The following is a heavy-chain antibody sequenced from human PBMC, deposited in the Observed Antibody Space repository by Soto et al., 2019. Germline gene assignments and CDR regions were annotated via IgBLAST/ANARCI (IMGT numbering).Heavy chain of an antibody. Sequence: GGSLRLSCAASGFTFSSYAMSWVRQAPGKGLEWVSAISGSGGSTYYADSVKGRFTISRDNSKNTLYLQMNSLRAEDTAVYNCAKQQWLVHSYFDYWGQGTLVTVSS. CDR3: AKQQWLVHSYFDY. J-gene: IGHJ4*02. V-gene: IGHV3-23*01. CDR1: GFTFSSYA. CDR2: ISGSGGST. D-gene: IGHD6-19*01.